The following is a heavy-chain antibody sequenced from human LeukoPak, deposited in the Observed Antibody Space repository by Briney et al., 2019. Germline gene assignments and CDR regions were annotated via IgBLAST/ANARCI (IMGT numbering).Heavy chain of an antibody. V-gene: IGHV3-30*03. J-gene: IGHJ4*02. D-gene: IGHD5-12*01. Sequence: PGGSLRLSCAASGFTFSSYGMHWVRQAPGKGLEWVAVISYDGSNKYYADSVKGRFTISRDNSKNTLYLQMNSLRAEDTAVYYCARDGIGRIYSGYDPLDYWGQGTLVTVSS. CDR3: ARDGIGRIYSGYDPLDY. CDR1: GFTFSSYG. CDR2: ISYDGSNK.